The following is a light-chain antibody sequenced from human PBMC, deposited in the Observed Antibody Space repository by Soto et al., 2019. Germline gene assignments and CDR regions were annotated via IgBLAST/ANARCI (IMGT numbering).Light chain of an antibody. V-gene: IGLV1-47*02. CDR2: SNN. J-gene: IGLJ2*01. CDR1: SXDIGGTNY. Sequence: QSVLTQPPSASGTPGQKVFISCSGSSXDIGGTNYAYLYQQLPGAAPKLLMHSNNLRPSGVPERISGSKFGTAASLAISGLRSEDEAVYYCASWDDRLGAVIFGGGTKVTVL. CDR3: ASWDDRLGAVI.